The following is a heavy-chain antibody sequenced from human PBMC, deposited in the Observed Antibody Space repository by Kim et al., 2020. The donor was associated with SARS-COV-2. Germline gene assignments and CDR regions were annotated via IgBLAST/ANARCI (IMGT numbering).Heavy chain of an antibody. J-gene: IGHJ4*02. Sequence: SPYLRSRVTISVDTSKNQFSLRRSSVTAADTAVYYCARQGGWLLNPNFDYWGQGTLVTVSS. D-gene: IGHD3-3*01. V-gene: IGHV4-39*01. CDR3: ARQGGWLLNPNFDY.